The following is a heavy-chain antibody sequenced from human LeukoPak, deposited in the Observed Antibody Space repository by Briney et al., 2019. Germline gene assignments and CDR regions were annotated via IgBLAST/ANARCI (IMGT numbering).Heavy chain of an antibody. CDR2: IIPIFGTA. CDR1: GGTLSSYA. J-gene: IGHJ6*03. V-gene: IGHV1-69*05. Sequence: ASVKVSCKASGGTLSSYAISWVRQAPGQGLEWMGGIIPIFGTANYAQKFQGRVTITTDESTSTAYMELSSLRSEDTAVYYCARTQDIVVVPAAKVGYYYMDVWGKGTTVTVSS. CDR3: ARTQDIVVVPAAKVGYYYMDV. D-gene: IGHD2-2*01.